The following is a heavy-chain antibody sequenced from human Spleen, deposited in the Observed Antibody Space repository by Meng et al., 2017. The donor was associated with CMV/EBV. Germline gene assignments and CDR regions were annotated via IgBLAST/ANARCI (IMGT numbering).Heavy chain of an antibody. J-gene: IGHJ4*02. CDR1: GFTFGDYD. D-gene: IGHD2-2*01. V-gene: IGHV3-11*01. Sequence: ASGFTFGDYDMSWIRQAPGKGLEWVSYMSSSGDTIYYADSVKGRFTISRDNARKSLYLRMNSLRAEDTAVYYCARDYCSSTSCYDYWGQGTLVTVSS. CDR3: ARDYCSSTSCYDY. CDR2: MSSSGDTI.